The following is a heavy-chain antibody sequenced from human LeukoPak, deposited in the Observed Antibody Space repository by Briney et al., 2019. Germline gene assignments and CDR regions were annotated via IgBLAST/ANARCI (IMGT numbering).Heavy chain of an antibody. Sequence: GGSLRLSCAASGFTFSSYGMHWVRQAPGKGLEWVAVIWYGGSNKYYADSVKGRFTISRGNSKNTLYLQMNSLRAEDTAVYYCAKGPGGYSSGWYFDYWGQGTLVTVSS. CDR1: GFTFSSYG. D-gene: IGHD6-19*01. CDR2: IWYGGSNK. J-gene: IGHJ4*02. CDR3: AKGPGGYSSGWYFDY. V-gene: IGHV3-30*02.